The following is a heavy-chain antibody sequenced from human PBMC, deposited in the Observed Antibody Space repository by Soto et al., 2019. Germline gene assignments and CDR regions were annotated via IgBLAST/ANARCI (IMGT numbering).Heavy chain of an antibody. CDR3: ARSQGSSTSLELYYYYYYGMDV. Sequence: QVQLVQSGAEVKKPGSSVKVSCKASGGTFGSYAISWVRQAPGQGLEWMGGIIPIPGTANYAQKFQGRVTIAAVESTSTDYMELSSLRSEDTAVDYCARSQGSSTSLELYYYYYYGMDVWGQGSTVTVSS. CDR1: GGTFGSYA. CDR2: IIPIPGTA. V-gene: IGHV1-69*01. J-gene: IGHJ6*02. D-gene: IGHD2-2*01.